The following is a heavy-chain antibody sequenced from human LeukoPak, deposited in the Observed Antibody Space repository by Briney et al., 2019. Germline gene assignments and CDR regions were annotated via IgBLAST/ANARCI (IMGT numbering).Heavy chain of an antibody. D-gene: IGHD2/OR15-2a*01. CDR2: ISYRGSDK. CDR3: ARAINSAWHNIDY. V-gene: IGHV3-30*04. CDR1: GFTFSTYA. J-gene: IGHJ4*02. Sequence: GGSLRLSCVASGFTFSTYAMHWVRQAPGKGLEWVAVISYRGSDKYYGDSVKGRFTISGDNSKNTLYLQMNSLRTEDTAVFYCARAINSAWHNIDYWGQGTLVTVSS.